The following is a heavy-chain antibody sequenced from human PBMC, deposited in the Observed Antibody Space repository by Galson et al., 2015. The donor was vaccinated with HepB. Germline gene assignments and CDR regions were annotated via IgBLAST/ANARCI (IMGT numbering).Heavy chain of an antibody. J-gene: IGHJ6*02. CDR3: ARDCSGGSCYAVKYYYGMDV. CDR2: ISSSSSYI. CDR1: GFTFSSYS. D-gene: IGHD2-15*01. V-gene: IGHV3-21*01. Sequence: SLRLSCAASGFTFSSYSMNWVRQAPGKGLEWVSSISSSSSYIYYADSVKGRFTISRDNAKNSLYLQMNSLRAEDTAVYYCARDCSGGSCYAVKYYYGMDVWGQGTTVTVSS.